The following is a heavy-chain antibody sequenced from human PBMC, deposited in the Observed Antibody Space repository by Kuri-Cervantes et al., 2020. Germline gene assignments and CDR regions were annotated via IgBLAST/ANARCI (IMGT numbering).Heavy chain of an antibody. CDR1: GGTFSSYA. Sequence: SVKVSCKASGGTFSSYAISWVRQAPGQGLEWMGIINPSGGSTNYAQKFQGRVTITTDESTSTAYMELSSLRSEDTAVYYCARGAPMTTVTKFDYWGQGTLVTDSS. D-gene: IGHD4-17*01. CDR3: ARGAPMTTVTKFDY. CDR2: INPSGGST. V-gene: IGHV1-69*05. J-gene: IGHJ4*02.